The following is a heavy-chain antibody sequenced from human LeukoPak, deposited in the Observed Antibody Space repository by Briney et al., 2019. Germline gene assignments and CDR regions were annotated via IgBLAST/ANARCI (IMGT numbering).Heavy chain of an antibody. D-gene: IGHD2-8*02. CDR3: ARLSRGAAGGGFDY. CDR1: GGSINNYY. J-gene: IGHJ4*02. V-gene: IGHV4-59*08. Sequence: SETLSLTCTVSGGSINNYYWSWIRQPPGKGLEGSAYIFYSGSTNYNPSLKSRVTISVDTSKNQFSLKLSSVTAADTAVYYCARLSRGAAGGGFDYWGQGTLVTVSS. CDR2: IFYSGST.